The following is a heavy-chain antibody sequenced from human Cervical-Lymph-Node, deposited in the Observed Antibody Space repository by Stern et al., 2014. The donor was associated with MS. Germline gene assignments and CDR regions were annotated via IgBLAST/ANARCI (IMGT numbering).Heavy chain of an antibody. CDR1: GDSLSNTYW. CDR2: VSHSWKT. J-gene: IGHJ4*02. CDR3: ARSDGYYRLDS. Sequence: QLQLQESGPGLVTPSGTLSLPCAASGDSLSNTYWRSWVRLPTGRGLGWIGKVSHSWKTTYNPSLKSRVTISADKSKNQFSLKLTSVTSADTAMYYCARSDGYYRLDSWGRGTLVTVSS. D-gene: IGHD3-22*01. V-gene: IGHV4-4*02.